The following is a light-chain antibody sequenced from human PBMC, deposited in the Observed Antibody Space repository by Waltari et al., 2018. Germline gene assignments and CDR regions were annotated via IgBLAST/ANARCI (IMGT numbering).Light chain of an antibody. CDR2: HAS. Sequence: ENVLTQSPGTLALSPADRATLSCWASHMVASKYIAWYQQKPGQAPRPLIFHASSRATGIPDRFSGSGSGTDFTLTISSLEPEDFAVYYCQHYGNSPQLTFAGGTRLEIK. CDR3: QHYGNSPQLT. CDR1: HMVASKY. V-gene: IGKV3-20*01. J-gene: IGKJ4*01.